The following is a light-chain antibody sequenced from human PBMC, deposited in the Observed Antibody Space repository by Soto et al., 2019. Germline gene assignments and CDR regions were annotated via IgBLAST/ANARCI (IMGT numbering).Light chain of an antibody. V-gene: IGKV3-20*01. J-gene: IGKJ4*01. CDR1: QSVSNNY. CDR2: GAS. Sequence: EIVLTQSPGTLSLSPGERATLSCRASQSVSNNYLAWYQQKPGQAPRLLIYGASSRATGIPDRFSGSGSGTDFILTISRLEPEDFAMYHCQQYGRSPRTFGGGTKVEIK. CDR3: QQYGRSPRT.